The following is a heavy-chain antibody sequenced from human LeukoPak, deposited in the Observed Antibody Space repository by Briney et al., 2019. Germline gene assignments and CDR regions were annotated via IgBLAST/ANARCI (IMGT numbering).Heavy chain of an antibody. CDR2: ISWNSCSI. V-gene: IGHV3-9*01. J-gene: IGHJ4*02. CDR1: GFTFDDYA. CDR3: AKGIGYCSGGSCYTDY. D-gene: IGHD2-15*01. Sequence: GRSLRLSCAASGFTFDDYAMHWVRQAPGKGLEWVSGISWNSCSISYADSVKGRFTISRDKAKNSLYLQMNSLRAEDTALYYCAKGIGYCSGGSCYTDYWGQGTLVTVSS.